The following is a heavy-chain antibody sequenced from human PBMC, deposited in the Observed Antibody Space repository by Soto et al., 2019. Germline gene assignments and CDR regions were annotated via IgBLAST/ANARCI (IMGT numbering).Heavy chain of an antibody. D-gene: IGHD1-1*01. CDR3: ARDLRGTGWYDH. CDR2: INTVNGDT. CDR1: GYTFTSYA. Sequence: GASVKVSCKASGYTFTSYAIHWVRQAPGQSLEWMGWINTVNGDTAYSQKFQGRVTFTRDTSASTGYMEVRSLRSEDTAVYYCARDLRGTGWYDHWGQGTLVTVSS. V-gene: IGHV1-3*04. J-gene: IGHJ5*02.